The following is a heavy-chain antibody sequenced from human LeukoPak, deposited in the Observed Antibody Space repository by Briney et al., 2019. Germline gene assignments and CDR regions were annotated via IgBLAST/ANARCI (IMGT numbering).Heavy chain of an antibody. CDR2: INHSGST. D-gene: IGHD5-18*01. CDR1: GGSFSGYY. V-gene: IGHV4-34*01. Sequence: SETLSLTCAVYGGSFSGYYWSWIRQPPGKGLEWIGEINHSGSTNYNPSLKSRVTISVDTSKNQFSLKLSSVTAADTAVYYCARSLDTAMVAFDYWGQGTLVTVSS. CDR3: ARSLDTAMVAFDY. J-gene: IGHJ4*02.